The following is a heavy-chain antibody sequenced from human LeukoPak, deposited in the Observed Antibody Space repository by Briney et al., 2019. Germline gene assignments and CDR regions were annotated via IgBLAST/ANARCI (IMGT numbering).Heavy chain of an antibody. CDR2: ISSSSSI. CDR3: VRDRGYSTFDY. V-gene: IGHV3-48*04. Sequence: TGGSLRLSCAASGFTFSTYGMNWVRQAPGKGLEWISYISSSSSINYADSVKGRFTSSRDNAKNSLYLQMNSLRAEDTAVYYCVRDRGYSTFDYWGQGTLVIVSS. CDR1: GFTFSTYG. D-gene: IGHD4-23*01. J-gene: IGHJ4*02.